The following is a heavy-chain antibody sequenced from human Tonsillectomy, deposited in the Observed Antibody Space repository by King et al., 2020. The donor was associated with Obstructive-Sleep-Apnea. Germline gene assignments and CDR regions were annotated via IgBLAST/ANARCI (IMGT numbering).Heavy chain of an antibody. CDR2: ISSTSNFA. CDR1: GFTFSDYY. J-gene: IGHJ4*02. Sequence: VQLVESGGGLVKPGGSLRLSCAASGFTFSDYYMTWIRQAPGKGLEWVSYISSTSNFANYADSVKGRFTISRDNARNSLYLQMNNLRAEDTAVYYCARPSGYCSGGRCFPFDYWGQGNLVTVSS. CDR3: ARPSGYCSGGRCFPFDY. D-gene: IGHD2-15*01. V-gene: IGHV3-11*06.